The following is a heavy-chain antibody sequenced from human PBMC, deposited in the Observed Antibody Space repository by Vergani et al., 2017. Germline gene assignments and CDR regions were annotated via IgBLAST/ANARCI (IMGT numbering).Heavy chain of an antibody. Sequence: QLLESGGGLIQPGGSLRLSCAASGFTFNSYAMTWVRQAPGKGLEWVSGINNNGGSTYYADSVKGRFTISRDNAKNSLYLQMNSLRAEDTALYYCAKEIVKGDAFDIWGQGTMVTVSS. J-gene: IGHJ3*02. V-gene: IGHV3-23*01. CDR1: GFTFNSYA. D-gene: IGHD2/OR15-2a*01. CDR3: AKEIVKGDAFDI. CDR2: INNNGGST.